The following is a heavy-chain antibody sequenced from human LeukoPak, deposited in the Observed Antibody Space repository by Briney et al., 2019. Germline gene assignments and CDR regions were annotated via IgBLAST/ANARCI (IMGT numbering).Heavy chain of an antibody. CDR3: ARDMVRGVNLNLPNPIADYYYYYGMDV. V-gene: IGHV1-18*01. Sequence: ASVKVSCKASGYTFTSYGISWVRQAPGQGLEWMGWISAYNGNTNYAQKFQGRVTMTTDTSTSTAYMELRSLRSDDTAVYYCARDMVRGVNLNLPNPIADYYYYYGMDVWGQGTTVTVSS. CDR1: GYTFTSYG. D-gene: IGHD3-10*01. J-gene: IGHJ6*02. CDR2: ISAYNGNT.